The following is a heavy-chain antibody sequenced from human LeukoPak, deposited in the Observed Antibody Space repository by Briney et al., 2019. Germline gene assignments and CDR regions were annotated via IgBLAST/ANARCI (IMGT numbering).Heavy chain of an antibody. CDR3: ARREGSGSPFQH. D-gene: IGHD2-15*01. CDR1: GGSISSYY. V-gene: IGHV4-59*08. CDR2: IYYSGST. Sequence: PSETLSLTCTVSGGSISSYYWNWIRQPPGKGLEWIGSIYYSGSTNYNPSLKSRVTISVDTSKNQVSLKLGSVTAADTAVFYCARREGSGSPFQHWGQGTLVTVSS. J-gene: IGHJ1*01.